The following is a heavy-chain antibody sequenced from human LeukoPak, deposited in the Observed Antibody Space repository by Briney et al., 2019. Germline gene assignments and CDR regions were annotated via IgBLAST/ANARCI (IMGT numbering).Heavy chain of an antibody. CDR2: IIPIFGTA. CDR3: ATGGGYRDY. J-gene: IGHJ4*02. Sequence: SVKVSCKASGGTFSSYAISWVRQAPGQGLEWMGGIIPIFGTANYAQKFQGRVTMTEDTSTDTAYMELSSLRSEDTAVYYCATGGGYRDYWGQGTLVTVSS. CDR1: GGTFSSYA. V-gene: IGHV1-69*06. D-gene: IGHD6-13*01.